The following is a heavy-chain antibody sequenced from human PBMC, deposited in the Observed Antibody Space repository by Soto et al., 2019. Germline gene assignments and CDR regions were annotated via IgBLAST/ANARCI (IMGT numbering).Heavy chain of an antibody. D-gene: IGHD6-19*01. J-gene: IGHJ5*02. CDR2: IYHSGST. CDR1: GGSISSSNW. Sequence: SETLSLTYAVSGGSISSSNWWSWVRQPPGKGLEWIGEIYHSGSTNYNPSLKSRVTISVDKSKNQFSLKLSSVTAADTAVYYCARESISTSGKGSDPWGQGTLVTGPS. V-gene: IGHV4-4*02. CDR3: ARESISTSGKGSDP.